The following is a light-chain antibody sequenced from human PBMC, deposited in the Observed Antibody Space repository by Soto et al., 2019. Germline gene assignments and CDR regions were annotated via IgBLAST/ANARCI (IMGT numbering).Light chain of an antibody. J-gene: IGKJ1*01. Sequence: EIQLTQSPSSLSASIGDSVTITCRASEDIWSWLGWYQQKPGEAPKLLIFAASSLQRGVPSRFSGSGAGTHFTLTITRLQPEDFATYYCQQANNFPPWTFGQGTKV. V-gene: IGKV1-12*01. CDR3: QQANNFPPWT. CDR1: EDIWSW. CDR2: AAS.